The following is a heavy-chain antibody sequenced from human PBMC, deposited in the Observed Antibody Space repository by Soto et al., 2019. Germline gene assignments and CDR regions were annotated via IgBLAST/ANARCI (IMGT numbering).Heavy chain of an antibody. J-gene: IGHJ4*02. V-gene: IGHV3-33*01. Sequence: PGGSLRLSCASSGFTFSSYGMHWVRQAPGKGLEWVAVIWYDGSNKYYADSVKGRFTISRDNSKNTLYLQMNSLRAEDTAVYYCARDCTNGVCYEGGFDYWGQGTLVTVSS. CDR1: GFTFSSYG. CDR2: IWYDGSNK. D-gene: IGHD2-8*01. CDR3: ARDCTNGVCYEGGFDY.